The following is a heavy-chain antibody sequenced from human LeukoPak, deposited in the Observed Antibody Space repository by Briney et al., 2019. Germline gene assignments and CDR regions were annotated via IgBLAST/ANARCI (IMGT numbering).Heavy chain of an antibody. CDR2: ISGSGGST. D-gene: IGHD2-21*01. V-gene: IGHV3-23*01. CDR3: AKKGAADSDY. CDR1: GFTFSSYA. Sequence: GGSLRLSCAASGFTFSSYAMSWVRQAPGKGLAWVSAISGSGGSTYYADSVKGRFTISRDNSKNTLYLQLNSLRAEDTAVYYCAKKGAADSDYWGQGTLVTVSS. J-gene: IGHJ4*02.